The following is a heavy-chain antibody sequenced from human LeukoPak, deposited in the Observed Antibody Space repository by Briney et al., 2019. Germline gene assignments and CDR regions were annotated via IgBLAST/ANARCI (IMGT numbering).Heavy chain of an antibody. CDR3: VRDSPGYGAYDFD. CDR1: GFTFNSYP. V-gene: IGHV3-64*04. J-gene: IGHJ4*02. CDR2: ISRNGGST. D-gene: IGHD5-12*01. Sequence: PGGSLRLSCSASGFTFNSYPVHWVRQAPGKGLEYVSGISRNGGSTYYADSVKGRFTISRDNSKNTLYLQMNNLSAEDTAVYYCVRDSPGYGAYDFDWGQGTLVTVSS.